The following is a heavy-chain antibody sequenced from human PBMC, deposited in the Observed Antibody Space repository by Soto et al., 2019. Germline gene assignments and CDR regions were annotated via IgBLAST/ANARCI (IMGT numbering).Heavy chain of an antibody. V-gene: IGHV1-69*01. Sequence: QVQLVQSGAEVKKPGSSVKVSCKASGGTFSSYAISWVRQAPGQGLEWMGGIIPIFGTANYAQKFQGRVTITADESTSTAYMELSSLRSEDTAVYYCARDEGHCTSTSCKAFGYWGQGTLVTVSS. CDR3: ARDEGHCTSTSCKAFGY. CDR2: IIPIFGTA. CDR1: GGTFSSYA. J-gene: IGHJ4*02. D-gene: IGHD2-2*01.